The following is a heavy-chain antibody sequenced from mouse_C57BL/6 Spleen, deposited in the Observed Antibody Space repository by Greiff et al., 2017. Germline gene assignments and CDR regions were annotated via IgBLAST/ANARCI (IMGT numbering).Heavy chain of an antibody. Sequence: VQLQQSGAELARPGASVKLSCKASGYTFTSYGISWVKQRTGQGLEWIGEIYPRSGNTYYNEKFKGKATLTADKSSSTAYMELRSLTSEDSAVYFCARSRGSSPYRYFDVWGTGTTVTVSS. CDR2: IYPRSGNT. D-gene: IGHD1-1*01. J-gene: IGHJ1*03. V-gene: IGHV1-81*01. CDR3: ARSRGSSPYRYFDV. CDR1: GYTFTSYG.